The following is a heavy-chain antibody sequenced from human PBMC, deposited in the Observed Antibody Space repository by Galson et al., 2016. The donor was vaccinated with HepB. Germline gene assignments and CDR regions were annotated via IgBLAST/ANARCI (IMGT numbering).Heavy chain of an antibody. V-gene: IGHV5-51*01. CDR2: INPANSEI. D-gene: IGHD1-14*01. J-gene: IGHJ4*02. CDR1: GYSFSTYW. CDR3: ATHRVTGFDF. Sequence: QSGAEVKKPGESLKISCQGSGYSFSTYWVGWVRQMPGKGLEWMGMINPANSEIRYSPSFQGQVTISADKPINTASLQWNSLKASDTAIYYCATHRVTGFDFWGQGTLVTVSS.